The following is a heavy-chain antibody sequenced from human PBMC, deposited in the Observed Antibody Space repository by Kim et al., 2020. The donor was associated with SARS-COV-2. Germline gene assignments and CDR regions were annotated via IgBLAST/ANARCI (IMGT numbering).Heavy chain of an antibody. V-gene: IGHV4-59*01. CDR2: IYYSGST. Sequence: SETLSLTCTVSGGSISTYYWSWIRQPPGKGLEWIGYIYYSGSTNYNPSLKSRVTISVDTSKKQFSLKLRSVTAADTAVYYCARTDSGGYFGFLTWYCDVW. CDR3: ARTDSGGYFGFLTWYCDV. J-gene: IGHJ2*01. D-gene: IGHD1-26*01. CDR1: GGSISTYY.